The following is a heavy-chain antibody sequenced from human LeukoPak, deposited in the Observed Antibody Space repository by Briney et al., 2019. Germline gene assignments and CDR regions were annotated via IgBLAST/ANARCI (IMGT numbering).Heavy chain of an antibody. Sequence: GGSLRLSCAASGFTFSDYYINWIRQAPGKGLEWVSSISNTHTMYYVDSVKGRFTISRDNAKKSLYLQMNSLRVEDTAVYFCARGGTFGVVTHLALWGKGTTVTVSS. D-gene: IGHD3-3*01. CDR2: ISNTHTM. CDR3: ARGGTFGVVTHLAL. V-gene: IGHV3-69-1*01. J-gene: IGHJ6*04. CDR1: GFTFSDYY.